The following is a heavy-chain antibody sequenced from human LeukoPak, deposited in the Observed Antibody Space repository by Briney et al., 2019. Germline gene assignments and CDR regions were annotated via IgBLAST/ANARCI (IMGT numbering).Heavy chain of an antibody. CDR1: GFTFSSYE. CDR3: ARVEANYYYMDV. Sequence: GGSLRLSCAASGFTFSSYETNWVRQAPGKGLEWVSYISSSGSTIYYADSVKGRFTISRDNAKNSLYLQMNSLRAEDTAVYYCARVEANYYYMDVWGKGTTVTISS. CDR2: ISSSGSTI. V-gene: IGHV3-48*03. J-gene: IGHJ6*03. D-gene: IGHD3-3*01.